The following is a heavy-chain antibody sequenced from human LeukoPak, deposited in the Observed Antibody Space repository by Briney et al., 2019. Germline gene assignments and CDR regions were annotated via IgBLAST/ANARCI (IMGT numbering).Heavy chain of an antibody. V-gene: IGHV3-30-3*01. CDR2: ISYDGSNK. CDR3: SRDQWIQLWLDY. Sequence: GGSLRLSCAASGFTFSSYHWHSVRQAPGKGLEWVAVISYDGSNKYYADSVKGRFTISRDNSKNTLYLQMNSLRAEDTAVYYCSRDQWIQLWLDYWGQGTLVTVSS. D-gene: IGHD5-18*01. J-gene: IGHJ4*02. CDR1: GFTFSSYH.